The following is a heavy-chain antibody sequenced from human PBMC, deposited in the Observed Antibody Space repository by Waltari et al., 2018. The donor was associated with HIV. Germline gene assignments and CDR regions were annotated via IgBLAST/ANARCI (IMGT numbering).Heavy chain of an antibody. J-gene: IGHJ4*02. V-gene: IGHV3-48*02. CDR2: ITSSSSTI. CDR3: ARGRPNMAYFDH. D-gene: IGHD7-27*01. CDR1: GFTFSSHT. Sequence: EVQLVESGGGLVQPGGGGSLRLSCAASGFTFSSHTMHWVRRAPGKGLEWVSCITSSSSTIHYADSVEGRFTISRDKAKNSLYLQMNSLRDEDTAVYYCARGRPNMAYFDHWGQGTLVTVSS.